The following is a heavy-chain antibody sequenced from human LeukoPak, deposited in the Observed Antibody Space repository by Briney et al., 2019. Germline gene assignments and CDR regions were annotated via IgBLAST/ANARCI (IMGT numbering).Heavy chain of an antibody. CDR1: GFTFSSYW. Sequence: GGSLRLSCAASGFTFSSYWMHWVRQAPGKGLVWVSRINSDGSSTSYADSVKGRFTISRDNAKNTLYLQMNSLRAEDTAVYYCARGYYGSGSYWRVLDYWGQGTLVTVSS. CDR2: INSDGSST. J-gene: IGHJ4*02. CDR3: ARGYYGSGSYWRVLDY. V-gene: IGHV3-74*01. D-gene: IGHD3-10*01.